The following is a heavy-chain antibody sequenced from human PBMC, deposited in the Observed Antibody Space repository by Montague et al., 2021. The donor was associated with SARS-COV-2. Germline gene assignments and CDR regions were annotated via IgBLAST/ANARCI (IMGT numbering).Heavy chain of an antibody. D-gene: IGHD3-3*01. J-gene: IGHJ6*02. CDR1: GGSISPYY. V-gene: IGHV4-59*12. CDR3: ARWGEYYDSPYYYYAMDV. CDR2: TSYSGST. Sequence: SETLSLTCTVSGGSISPYYWSWIRQSPGKGLERIGYTSYSGSTDYNPSLKSRVTISIDTSKNQFSLKLSSVTAADTAVYYCARWGEYYDSPYYYYAMDVRGQGTTVTVSS.